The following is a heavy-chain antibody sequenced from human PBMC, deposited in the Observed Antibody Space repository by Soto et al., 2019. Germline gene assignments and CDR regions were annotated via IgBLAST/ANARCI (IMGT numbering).Heavy chain of an antibody. D-gene: IGHD6-19*01. Sequence: QVKLVESGGGVVQPGRSLRLSCVASGFTFSRYAMDWVRQAPGKGLKWVAIISYDGRNEYYADSVKGRFTISRDNSKNTLYLQMKSLRPADTAVYYCAKGRGGWRNYGLDVWGQGTTVTVSS. CDR2: ISYDGRNE. V-gene: IGHV3-30*18. CDR1: GFTFSRYA. J-gene: IGHJ6*02. CDR3: AKGRGGWRNYGLDV.